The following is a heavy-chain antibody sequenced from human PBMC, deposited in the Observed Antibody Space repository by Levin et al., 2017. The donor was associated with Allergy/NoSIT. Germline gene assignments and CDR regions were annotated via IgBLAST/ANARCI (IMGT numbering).Heavy chain of an antibody. V-gene: IGHV3-49*03. D-gene: IGHD2-21*01. CDR1: GFTFGDYA. CDR2: IRSKAYGGTT. CDR3: TRGPYCGGDCYPGFDY. Sequence: GGSLRLSCTASGFTFGDYAMSWFRQAPGKGLEWVGFIRSKAYGGTTEYAASVKGRFTISRDDSKSIAYLQMNSLKTEDTAVYYCTRGPYCGGDCYPGFDYWGQGTLVTVSS. J-gene: IGHJ4*02.